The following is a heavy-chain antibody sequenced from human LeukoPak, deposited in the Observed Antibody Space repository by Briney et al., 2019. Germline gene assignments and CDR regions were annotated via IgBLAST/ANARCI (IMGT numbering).Heavy chain of an antibody. CDR3: TSSFGQLSFFDY. V-gene: IGHV3-49*04. D-gene: IGHD3-10*01. CDR1: GFTFSSYW. Sequence: GGSLRLSCAASGFTFSSYWMNWVRQAPGKGLEWVGFIRGKAYGATTEYAASVKGRFTISRDDSKSIAYLQMNSLKTEDTAVYYCTSSFGQLSFFDYWGQGTLVTVSS. J-gene: IGHJ4*02. CDR2: IRGKAYGATT.